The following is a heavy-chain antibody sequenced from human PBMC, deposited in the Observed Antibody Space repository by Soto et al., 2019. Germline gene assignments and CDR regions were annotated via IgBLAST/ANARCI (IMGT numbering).Heavy chain of an antibody. CDR2: ISYDGSNK. D-gene: IGHD3-22*01. J-gene: IGHJ4*02. CDR1: GFTFSSYG. CDR3: AKDRSNYYDSSGYYPKNFDY. Sequence: GGSLRLSCAASGFTFSSYGMHWVRQAPGKGLEWVAVISYDGSNKYYADSVKGRFTISRDNSKNTLYLQMNSLRAEDTAVYYCAKDRSNYYDSSGYYPKNFDYWGQGTLVTVSS. V-gene: IGHV3-30*18.